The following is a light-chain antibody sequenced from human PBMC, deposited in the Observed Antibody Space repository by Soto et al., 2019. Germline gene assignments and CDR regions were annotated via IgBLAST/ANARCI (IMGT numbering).Light chain of an antibody. J-gene: IGKJ2*01. CDR2: GAS. CDR3: KQYNAWSRT. CDR1: QSVSSN. Sequence: EIVMTQSPATLSVSPGERATLSCRASQSVSSNLAWYQQKPGQAPRLLIYGASTRATGIPARFSGSGSGTDITLTNSSLQSEDFAVYSCKQYNAWSRTFGKGTKLEIK. V-gene: IGKV3-15*01.